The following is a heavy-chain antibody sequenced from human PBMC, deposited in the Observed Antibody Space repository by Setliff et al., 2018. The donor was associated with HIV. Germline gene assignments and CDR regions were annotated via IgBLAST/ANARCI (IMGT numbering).Heavy chain of an antibody. Sequence: GGSLRLSCAASGFPFSSYAMSWVRQAPGKGLEWVSCISGTGGTTYYADSVKGRFTISRDSSSNILFLEVSSLRAEDTAVYYCVSTPGVFYFDFWGQGTPVTVSS. CDR1: GFPFSSYA. J-gene: IGHJ4*02. CDR3: VSTPGVFYFDF. D-gene: IGHD2-15*01. CDR2: ISGTGGTT. V-gene: IGHV3-23*01.